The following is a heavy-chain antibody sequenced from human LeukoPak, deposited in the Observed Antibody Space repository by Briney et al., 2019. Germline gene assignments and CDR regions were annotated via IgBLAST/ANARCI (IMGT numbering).Heavy chain of an antibody. CDR1: GFTFSSYW. CDR2: IKEDGSVK. CDR3: ARHDGRGSYYIDD. Sequence: GGSLRLSCAASGFTFSSYWMSWVRQAPGKGLAWVASIKEDGSVKEYVDSVKGRFSISRENAKNSVSLQMNSLRAEDTAVYFCARHDGRGSYYIDDWGQGTLVTVSS. J-gene: IGHJ4*02. D-gene: IGHD1-26*01. V-gene: IGHV3-7*05.